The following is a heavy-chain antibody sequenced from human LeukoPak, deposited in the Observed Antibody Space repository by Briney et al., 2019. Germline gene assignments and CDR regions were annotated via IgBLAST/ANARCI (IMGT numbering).Heavy chain of an antibody. CDR1: GYTFTDYY. V-gene: IGHV1-2*02. D-gene: IGHD6-25*01. CDR3: ARVRYSSGSYYFDY. J-gene: IGHJ4*02. Sequence: ASVKVSCKASGYTFTDYYMHWVRQAPGQGLEWMGWIYPYSGGTNYAQKFQGRVTMTRDTSISTAHMDLSRLRSDDTAVYYCARVRYSSGSYYFDYWGQGTLVTVSS. CDR2: IYPYSGGT.